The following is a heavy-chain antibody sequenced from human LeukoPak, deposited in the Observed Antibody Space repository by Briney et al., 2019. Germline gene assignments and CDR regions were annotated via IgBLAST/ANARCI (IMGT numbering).Heavy chain of an antibody. CDR2: IYYSGST. D-gene: IGHD3-9*01. Sequence: SQTLSLTCTVSGGSISSGDYYWSWIRQPPGKGLEWIGYIYYSGSTYYNPSLKSRVTISVDTSKNQFSLKLSSVTAADTAVYYCARGATRYYDILTGDSPYYYYGMDVWGQGTTVTVSS. CDR1: GGSISSGDYY. CDR3: ARGATRYYDILTGDSPYYYYGMDV. V-gene: IGHV4-30-4*01. J-gene: IGHJ6*02.